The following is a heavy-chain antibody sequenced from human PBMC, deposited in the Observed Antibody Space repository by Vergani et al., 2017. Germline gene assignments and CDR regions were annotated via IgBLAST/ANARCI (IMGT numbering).Heavy chain of an antibody. CDR1: GGTFSSYT. V-gene: IGHV1-24*01. D-gene: IGHD2-15*01. CDR3: ATDRRQYCSGGSCYFY. CDR2: FDPEDGET. Sequence: QVQLVQSGAEVKKPGSSVKVSCKASGGTFSSYTISWVRQAPGKGLEWMGGFDPEDGETIYAQKFQGRVTMTEDTSTDTAYMELSSLRSEDTAVYYCATDRRQYCSGGSCYFYWGQGTLVTVSS. J-gene: IGHJ4*02.